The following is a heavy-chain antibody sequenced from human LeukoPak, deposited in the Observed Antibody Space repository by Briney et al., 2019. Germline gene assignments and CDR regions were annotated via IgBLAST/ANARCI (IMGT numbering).Heavy chain of an antibody. Sequence: GGSLRLSCAASGFTFSSYGMHWVRQAPGKGLEWVAFIRYDGSNKYYADSVKGRFTISRDNSKNTLYLQMNSLRAEDTAVYYCAKAKDIVVVVAATWLDYWGQGTLVTVSS. J-gene: IGHJ4*02. D-gene: IGHD2-15*01. CDR3: AKAKDIVVVVAATWLDY. CDR2: IRYDGSNK. CDR1: GFTFSSYG. V-gene: IGHV3-30*02.